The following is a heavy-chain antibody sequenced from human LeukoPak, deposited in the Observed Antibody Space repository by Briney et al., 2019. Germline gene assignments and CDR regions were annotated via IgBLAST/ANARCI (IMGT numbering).Heavy chain of an antibody. CDR1: GFTFSSYE. Sequence: PGGSLRLSCAASGFTFSSYEMNWVRQAPGKGLEWVSYISSSGSTIYYAVSVKGRFTISRDNAKNSLYLQMNSLRAEDTAVYYCAREIIGSSSLPDYWGQGTLVTVSS. V-gene: IGHV3-48*03. CDR2: ISSSGSTI. CDR3: AREIIGSSSLPDY. J-gene: IGHJ4*02. D-gene: IGHD6-6*01.